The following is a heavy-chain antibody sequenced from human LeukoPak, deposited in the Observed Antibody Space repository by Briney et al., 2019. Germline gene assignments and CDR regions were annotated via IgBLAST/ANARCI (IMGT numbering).Heavy chain of an antibody. CDR1: GFTFSGYS. CDR3: ARDRGGGAFDI. V-gene: IGHV3-21*01. CDR2: ISSSSSYI. J-gene: IGHJ3*02. Sequence: GGSLRLSCAASGFTFSGYSMNWVRQAPGKGLEWVSSISSSSSYIYYADSVKGRFTISRDNAKNTLYLQMNSLRAEDTAVYYCARDRGGGAFDIWGQGTMVTVSS. D-gene: IGHD3-16*01.